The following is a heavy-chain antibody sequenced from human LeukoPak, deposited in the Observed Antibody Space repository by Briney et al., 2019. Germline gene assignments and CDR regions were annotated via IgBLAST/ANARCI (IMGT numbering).Heavy chain of an antibody. V-gene: IGHV1-69*05. CDR2: IMPLFGRA. Sequence: TFNNXAIXXVGQAPGQGLEXXGGIMPLFGRAGYAQKFQGRVTITKDESTRTVYLEVTSMTAEDTGGYYCARHVHRDYGSPWFDPWGQATLVSVSS. CDR3: ARHVHRDYGSPWFDP. D-gene: IGHD4-17*01. J-gene: IGHJ5*02. CDR1: TFNNXA.